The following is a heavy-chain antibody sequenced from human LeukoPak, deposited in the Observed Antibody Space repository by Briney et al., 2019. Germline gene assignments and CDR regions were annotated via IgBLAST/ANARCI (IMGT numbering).Heavy chain of an antibody. D-gene: IGHD6-19*01. CDR2: ISGSGGST. CDR1: GFTFSSYA. V-gene: IGHV3-23*01. Sequence: QSGGSLRLSCAASGFTFSSYAMSWVRQAPGKGLEWVSAISGSGGSTYYADSVKGRFTISRDNSKNTLYLQMNSLRAEDTAVYYCAKVLSSGWYEEMVFDYWGQGTLVTVSS. J-gene: IGHJ4*02. CDR3: AKVLSSGWYEEMVFDY.